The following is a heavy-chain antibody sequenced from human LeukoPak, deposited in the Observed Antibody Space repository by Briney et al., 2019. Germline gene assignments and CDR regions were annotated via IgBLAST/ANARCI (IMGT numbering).Heavy chain of an antibody. D-gene: IGHD3-10*01. CDR2: IYYSGST. V-gene: IGHV4-30-4*08. Sequence: SETLSLTCTVSGGSISSGDYYWSWIRQPPGKGLEWIGYIYYSGSTYYNPSLKSRVTISVDTSKNQFSLKLSSVTAADTAVYYCARRDTMVRGGFFDYWGQGTLVTVSS. CDR1: GGSISSGDYY. CDR3: ARRDTMVRGGFFDY. J-gene: IGHJ4*02.